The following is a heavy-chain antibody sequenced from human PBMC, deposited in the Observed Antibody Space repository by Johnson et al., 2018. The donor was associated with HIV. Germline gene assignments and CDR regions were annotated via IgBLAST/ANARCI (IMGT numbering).Heavy chain of an antibody. J-gene: IGHJ3*02. V-gene: IGHV3-23*04. CDR3: ARAIDQGYSSGWSSDVYDI. CDR2: ISGTGDNT. CDR1: GFTFSNNA. Sequence: VQLVESGGGFVKPEGSLRLSCAASGFTFSNNAMSWVRQAPGQGLEWVAGISGTGDNTYYADSVKGRFTISSDNAKNTLYLQMNSLRVEDTAVYYCARAIDQGYSSGWSSDVYDIWGQGTMVTVSA. D-gene: IGHD6-19*01.